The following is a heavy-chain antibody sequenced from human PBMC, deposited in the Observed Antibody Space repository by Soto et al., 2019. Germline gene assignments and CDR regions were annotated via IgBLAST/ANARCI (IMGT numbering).Heavy chain of an antibody. CDR1: GGSFSDYY. CDR3: ARGRDYYDILSGYVNWFDP. V-gene: IGHV4-34*01. J-gene: IGHJ5*02. Sequence: QVQLQQWGAGLLKPSETLSLTCAVYGGSFSDYYWDWIRQPPGKGLEWIGEINHSGNTNYNPSLKTHVTISLDTSKNQLSVNLSSVTAADTAVYYCARGRDYYDILSGYVNWFDPWGQGTLVTVSS. CDR2: INHSGNT. D-gene: IGHD3-9*01.